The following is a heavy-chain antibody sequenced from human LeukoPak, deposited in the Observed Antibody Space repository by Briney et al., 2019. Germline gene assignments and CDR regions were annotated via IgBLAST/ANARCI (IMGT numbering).Heavy chain of an antibody. CDR1: GFTFSSYG. D-gene: IGHD3-10*01. CDR2: ISYDGGNK. J-gene: IGHJ6*02. CDR3: AKPYGSGSYTFYFYGMDV. V-gene: IGHV3-30*18. Sequence: PGRSLRLSCAASGFTFSSYGMHWVRQAPGKGLEWVTDISYDGGNKYYADSVRGRFTISRDNSKNMLYLQMNSLRAEDTAVYYCAKPYGSGSYTFYFYGMDVWGHGTTVTVSS.